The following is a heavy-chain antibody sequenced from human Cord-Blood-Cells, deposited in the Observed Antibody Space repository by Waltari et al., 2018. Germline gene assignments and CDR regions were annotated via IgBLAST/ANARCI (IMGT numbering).Heavy chain of an antibody. CDR1: GGSISSSSYY. D-gene: IGHD5-18*01. CDR3: ARHLRGYSYGYYFDY. Sequence: QLQLQESGPGLVKPSETLSLTCTVSGGSISSSSYYWGWIRQPPGKGLEWIGRIYYSGVTTHNPSRPSRVTISGGTSKTQFSLKRSSGTAADTAVYYCARHLRGYSYGYYFDYWGQGTLVTVSS. J-gene: IGHJ4*02. CDR2: IYYSGVT. V-gene: IGHV4-39*01.